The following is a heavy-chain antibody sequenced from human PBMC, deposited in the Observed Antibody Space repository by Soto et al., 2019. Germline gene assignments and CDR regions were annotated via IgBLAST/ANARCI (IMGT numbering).Heavy chain of an antibody. Sequence: SETLSLTCTVSGGSIKNFYWSWIRLAPGKGLEWIGYIYYSGSTNYNPSLKSRVTISVGTSKNQFSLKLSSVTAADTAVYYCAREGLTGTIGLYYYYGMDVWGQGTTVTVSS. CDR3: AREGLTGTIGLYYYYGMDV. D-gene: IGHD1-7*01. CDR1: GGSIKNFY. J-gene: IGHJ6*02. CDR2: IYYSGST. V-gene: IGHV4-59*01.